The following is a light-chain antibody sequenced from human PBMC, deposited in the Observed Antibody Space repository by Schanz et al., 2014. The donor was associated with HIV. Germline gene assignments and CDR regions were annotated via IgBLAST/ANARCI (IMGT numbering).Light chain of an antibody. Sequence: IQLTQSPSSLSASVGDRVTITCRASQGISSLAWYQQKPAKAPKVLIYAASTLQSGVPSRFSGSGSGTDFSLTISSLQPEDFAVYYCQQRIDWPLTFGGGTKVEIK. J-gene: IGKJ4*01. CDR3: QQRIDWPLT. V-gene: IGKV1-9*01. CDR2: AAS. CDR1: QGISS.